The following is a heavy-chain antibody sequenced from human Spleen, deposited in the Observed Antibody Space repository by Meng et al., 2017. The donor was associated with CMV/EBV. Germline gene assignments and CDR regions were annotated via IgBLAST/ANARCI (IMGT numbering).Heavy chain of an antibody. V-gene: IGHV1-2*02. CDR3: ASTPITARPYQFDY. CDR2: INANNGAT. Sequence: SGSPFTDPYFHWVRQPPGQGLEWMGWINANNGATHYAQNFQGRLTVTRDTSISTAYMDLNRLRSDDTAAYYCASTPITARPYQFDYWGQGTLVTVSS. CDR1: GSPFTDPY. D-gene: IGHD6-6*01. J-gene: IGHJ4*02.